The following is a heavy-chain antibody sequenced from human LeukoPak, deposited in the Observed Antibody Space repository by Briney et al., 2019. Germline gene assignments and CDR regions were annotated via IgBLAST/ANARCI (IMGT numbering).Heavy chain of an antibody. J-gene: IGHJ4*02. CDR3: AKWGDFDVLTGYYVPDF. D-gene: IGHD3-9*01. V-gene: IGHV3-23*01. CDR2: VTGSGGNT. CDR1: GFTFSNYA. Sequence: PGGSLRLSCAASGFTFSNYAMSWVRQAPGKGLEWVSAVTGSGGNTYYADSVKGRFTISRDNSKNTLYLQMNSLRDEDTAVYYCAKWGDFDVLTGYYVPDFWGRGTLVTVSS.